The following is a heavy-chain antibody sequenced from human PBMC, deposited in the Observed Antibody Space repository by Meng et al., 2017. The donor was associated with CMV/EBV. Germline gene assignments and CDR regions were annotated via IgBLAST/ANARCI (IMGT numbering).Heavy chain of an antibody. CDR1: GGSFIGYY. D-gene: IGHD1-14*01. Sequence: PETLSLTCAVYGGSFIGYYWSWIRQPPGKGLEWIGEINHSGSTNYNPSLKSRVTIPVDTSKNQFSLKLSSVTAADTAVYYCARGGNPVDYWGQGTLVTVSS. CDR3: ARGGNPVDY. CDR2: INHSGST. J-gene: IGHJ4*02. V-gene: IGHV4-34*01.